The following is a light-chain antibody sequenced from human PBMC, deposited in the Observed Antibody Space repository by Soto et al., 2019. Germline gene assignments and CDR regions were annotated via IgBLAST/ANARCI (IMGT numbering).Light chain of an antibody. CDR1: QTISSW. V-gene: IGKV1-5*03. J-gene: IGKJ4*01. CDR3: QQVSGYPLS. Sequence: DIQLTQSPSFLSASVGDGVTITCRASQTISSWLAWYQQKPGKAPKLLIYKASTLKSGVPSRFSGSASGTEFTPTISSLQPEDFATYYCQQVSGYPLSFGGGTKVDIK. CDR2: KAS.